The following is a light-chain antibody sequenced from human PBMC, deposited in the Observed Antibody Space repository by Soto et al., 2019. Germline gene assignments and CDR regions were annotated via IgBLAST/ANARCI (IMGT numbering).Light chain of an antibody. CDR2: RNN. Sequence: QSVLTQPPSASGTPGQRVTISCSGSSSNIGSNYVYWYQQLPGTAPKLLIYRNNQRPSGVPDRFAGSKSGTSASLAISGLRSEDEADYYCAACDDSLSALVFGGGTKLT. V-gene: IGLV1-47*01. J-gene: IGLJ2*01. CDR3: AACDDSLSALV. CDR1: SSNIGSNY.